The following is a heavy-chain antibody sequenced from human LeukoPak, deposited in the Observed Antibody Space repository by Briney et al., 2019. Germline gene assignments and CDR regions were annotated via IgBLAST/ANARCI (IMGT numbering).Heavy chain of an antibody. J-gene: IGHJ4*02. CDR2: INHSGST. D-gene: IGHD3-10*01. CDR1: GGSFSGYY. V-gene: IGHV4-34*01. CDR3: ARDRSNFYGSGSYYKPLDY. Sequence: SETLSLTCAVYGGSFSGYYWSWLRQPPGKGLEWVGEINHSGSTNYNPSLKSRVTISVDTSKNQFSLKLSSVTAADTAVYYCARDRSNFYGSGSYYKPLDYWGQGTLVTVSS.